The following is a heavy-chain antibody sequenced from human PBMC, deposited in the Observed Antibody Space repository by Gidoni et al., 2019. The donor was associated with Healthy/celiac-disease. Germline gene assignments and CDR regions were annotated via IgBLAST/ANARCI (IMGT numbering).Heavy chain of an antibody. D-gene: IGHD3-3*01. CDR2: ISGSGGST. J-gene: IGHJ3*02. CDR3: AKDQLYYDFWDDAFDI. CDR1: GFPFSGNA. Sequence: EVRLLECGGGFGQRGGSLILSCAASGFPFSGNARSWVRQPPGKGREWVSAISGSGGSTYYADSVKGRFTIYRDNSKNTLYLQMNSLRTEDTAVYYCAKDQLYYDFWDDAFDIWGQGTMVTVSS. V-gene: IGHV3-23*01.